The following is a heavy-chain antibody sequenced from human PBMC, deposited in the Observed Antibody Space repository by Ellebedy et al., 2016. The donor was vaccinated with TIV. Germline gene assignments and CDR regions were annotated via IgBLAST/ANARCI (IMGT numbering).Heavy chain of an antibody. CDR1: GGSISSYY. CDR2: IYYSGST. V-gene: IGHV4-59*12. D-gene: IGHD6-19*01. Sequence: GSLRLXCTVSGGSISSYYWSWIRQPPGKGLEWIGYIYYSGSTNYNPSLKSRVTISVDTSKNQFSLKLSSVTAADTAVYYCARGASGWYGTNWFDPWGQGTLVTVSS. J-gene: IGHJ5*02. CDR3: ARGASGWYGTNWFDP.